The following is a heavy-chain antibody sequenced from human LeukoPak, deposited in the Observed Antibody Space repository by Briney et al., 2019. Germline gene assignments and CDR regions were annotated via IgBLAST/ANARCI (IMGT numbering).Heavy chain of an antibody. CDR2: MCGSAGCT. J-gene: IGHJ5*02. CDR1: GFPFNIYA. V-gene: IGHV3-23*01. CDR3: VRDRPNYHESNGHYYTRDGDH. D-gene: IGHD3-3*01. Sequence: GGSLRLSCAASGFPFNIYAMRWVRLAPGKGPQCVASMCGSAGCTFYADSVMGRFTISRDNSKNTLFLQMNSLRADDTAMYYCVRDRPNYHESNGHYYTRDGDHWGQGTLVTVSS.